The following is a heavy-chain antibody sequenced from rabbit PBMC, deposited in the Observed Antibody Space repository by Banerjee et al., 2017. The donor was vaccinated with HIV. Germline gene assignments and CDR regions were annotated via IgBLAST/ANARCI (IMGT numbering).Heavy chain of an antibody. CDR1: GFSFSNTYY. CDR3: ARSSSAYYIFTF. CDR2: IYAGSSGST. V-gene: IGHV1S40*01. J-gene: IGHJ4*01. D-gene: IGHD1-1*01. Sequence: QSLEESGGDLVKPGASLTLTCTASGFSFSNTYYMCWVRQAPGKGLEWIACIYAGSSGSTYYASWAKGRFTISKTSSTTVTLQMTSLTAADTATYFCARSSSAYYIFTFWGQGTLVTVS.